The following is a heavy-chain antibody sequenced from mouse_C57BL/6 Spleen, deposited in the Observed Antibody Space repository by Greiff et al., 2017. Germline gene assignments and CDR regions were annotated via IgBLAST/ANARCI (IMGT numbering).Heavy chain of an antibody. CDR3: ARSDDYGGGYYFDY. Sequence: QVHVKQPGTELVKPGASVKLSCKASGYTFTSYWMHWVKQRPGQGLEWIGNINPSNGGTNYNEKFKSKATLTVDKSSSTAYMQLSSLTSEDSAVYYCARSDDYGGGYYFDYWGQGTTLTVSS. V-gene: IGHV1-53*01. D-gene: IGHD2-4*01. CDR1: GYTFTSYW. J-gene: IGHJ2*01. CDR2: INPSNGGT.